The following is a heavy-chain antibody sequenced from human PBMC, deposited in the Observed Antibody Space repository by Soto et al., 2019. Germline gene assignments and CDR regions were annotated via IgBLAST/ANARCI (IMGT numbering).Heavy chain of an antibody. CDR1: GGTFSSYA. D-gene: IGHD3-22*01. V-gene: IGHV1-69*01. CDR3: AAGYYYDSSGYYYGLDY. J-gene: IGHJ4*02. CDR2: IIPIFGTA. Sequence: SVKVSCEASGGTFSSYAISWVRQAPVQGLEWMGGIIPIFGTANYAQKFQGRVTITADESTSTAYMELSSLRSEDTAVYYCAAGYYYDSSGYYYGLDYWGQGTLVTVSS.